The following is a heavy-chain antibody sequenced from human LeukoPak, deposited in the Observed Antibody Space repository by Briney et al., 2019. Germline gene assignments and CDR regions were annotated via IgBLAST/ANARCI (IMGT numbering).Heavy chain of an antibody. J-gene: IGHJ2*01. Sequence: SVKVSCKASGGTFSSYAISWVRQAPGQGLEWMGGIIPVFGTTNYAQKFQGRVTITADESTSTAYMELSSLRSEGTAVYYCARWARGVVVSNFDLWGRGTLVTVSS. V-gene: IGHV1-69*13. D-gene: IGHD2-21*01. CDR3: ARWARGVVVSNFDL. CDR1: GGTFSSYA. CDR2: IIPVFGTT.